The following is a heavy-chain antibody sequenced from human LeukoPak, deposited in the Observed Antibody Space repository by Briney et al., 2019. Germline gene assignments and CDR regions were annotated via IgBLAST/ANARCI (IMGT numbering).Heavy chain of an antibody. CDR3: ARSAESSSWVEFDY. V-gene: IGHV1-2*02. D-gene: IGHD6-13*01. CDR2: INPNSGGT. Sequence: ASVRVSCKASGYTFTGYYMHWVRQAPGQGLEWMGWINPNSGGTNYAQKFQVRGTMTRDTSISTAYMELSRLRSDDTAVYYCARSAESSSWVEFDYWGQGTLATVSS. J-gene: IGHJ4*02. CDR1: GYTFTGYY.